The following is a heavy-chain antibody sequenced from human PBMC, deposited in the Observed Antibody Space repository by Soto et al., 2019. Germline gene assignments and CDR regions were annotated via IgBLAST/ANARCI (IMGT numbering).Heavy chain of an antibody. J-gene: IGHJ4*02. CDR2: IFSHDEK. D-gene: IGHD3-10*01. CDR1: GFSLSNVRMG. V-gene: IGHV2-26*01. CDR3: ARIVLSAGSGSFDY. Sequence: QVTLKESGPVLVKPTETLTLTCSVSGFSLSNVRMGVNWIRQPPGKALEWLAHIFSHDEKSYSTSLKSRLTTXKXTXXSQVVLTMTNMDPVDTATYYCARIVLSAGSGSFDYWGQGTLVAVSS.